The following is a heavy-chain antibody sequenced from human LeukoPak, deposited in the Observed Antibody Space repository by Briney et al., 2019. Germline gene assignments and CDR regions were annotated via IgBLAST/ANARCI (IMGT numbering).Heavy chain of an antibody. CDR2: INPNSGGT. J-gene: IGHJ4*02. CDR3: ARVLKAAAEPSDY. Sequence: ASVKVSCKASGYTFTGYYMHWVRQAPGQGLEWMGWINPNSGGTNYAQKFQGRVTMTRDTSTSTAYMELSRLRSDDTAVYYCARVLKAAAEPSDYWGQGTLVTVSS. CDR1: GYTFTGYY. D-gene: IGHD6-13*01. V-gene: IGHV1-2*02.